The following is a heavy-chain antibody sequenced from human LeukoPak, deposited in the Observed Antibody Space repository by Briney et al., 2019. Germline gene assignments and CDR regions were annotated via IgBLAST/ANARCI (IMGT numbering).Heavy chain of an antibody. D-gene: IGHD1-26*01. J-gene: IGHJ4*02. V-gene: IGHV4-38-2*01. CDR2: IYHSGST. CDR3: ASRVGATGKFDY. CDR1: GYSISSGYY. Sequence: SETLSLTCAVSGYSISSGYYWGWLRQPPGMGLEWIGTIYHSGSTYYNPSLRSRVTLSVDTSQNQFSLKLSSVTAADTAVYYCASRVGATGKFDYWGQGTLVTVSS.